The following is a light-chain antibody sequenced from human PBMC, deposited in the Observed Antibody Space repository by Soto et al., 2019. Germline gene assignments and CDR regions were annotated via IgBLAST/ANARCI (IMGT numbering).Light chain of an antibody. CDR1: QSISSW. CDR2: DAS. V-gene: IGKV1-5*01. J-gene: IGKJ1*01. CDR3: QQYNSQGT. Sequence: DIQMTQSPSTLSASVGDRVTITFRASQSISSWLAWYQQKPGKAPKLLIYDASSLESGVPSRFSGSGSGTEFTLTISSLQPDDFATYYCQQYNSQGTFGQGTKVDIK.